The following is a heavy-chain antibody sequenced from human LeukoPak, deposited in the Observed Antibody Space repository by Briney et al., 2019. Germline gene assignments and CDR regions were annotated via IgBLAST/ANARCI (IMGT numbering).Heavy chain of an antibody. Sequence: GGSLRLSCAASGFTFRSYWMHWVRQAPGKGLVWVSRISPDGTSKSYADSVKGRFTISRDNAKNTLSLQMNSLRVEDTAVYYCARDGRLATFDYWGQGTLVTVSS. V-gene: IGHV3-74*01. CDR2: ISPDGTSK. D-gene: IGHD3-9*01. CDR3: ARDGRLATFDY. CDR1: GFTFRSYW. J-gene: IGHJ4*02.